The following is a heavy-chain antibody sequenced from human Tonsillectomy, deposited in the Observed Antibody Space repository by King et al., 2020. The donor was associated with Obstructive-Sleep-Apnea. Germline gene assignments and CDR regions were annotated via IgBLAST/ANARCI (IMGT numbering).Heavy chain of an antibody. CDR2: ITXXXXVT. V-gene: IGHV3-23*04. CDR3: AKXSXXXXXXXGXXDF. J-gene: IGHJ4*01. Sequence: LVESGGGLVQPGGSLRLSCAASGFTFSSYAMSWVRQAPGKGLEWVSAITXXXXVTXXXDSGKGRFTISRDNSKNTLYLQMNSLRAEDTAVYYCAKXSXXXXXXXGXXDFXXXXTLVTXXS. CDR1: GFTFSSYA.